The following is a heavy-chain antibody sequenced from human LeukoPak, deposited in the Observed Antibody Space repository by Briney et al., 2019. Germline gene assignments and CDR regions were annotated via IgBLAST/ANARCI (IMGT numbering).Heavy chain of an antibody. CDR3: ARGYSNYYYDSSGYYAPLDV. J-gene: IGHJ6*04. CDR1: GFTFDDYA. D-gene: IGHD3-22*01. Sequence: GGSLRLSCAASGFTFDDYATHWVRQAPGKGLEWVSGISWNSGSIYYADSVKGRFTISRDNAKNSLYLQMNSLRAEDTAVYYCARGYSNYYYDSSGYYAPLDVWGKGTTVTVSS. V-gene: IGHV3-9*01. CDR2: ISWNSGSI.